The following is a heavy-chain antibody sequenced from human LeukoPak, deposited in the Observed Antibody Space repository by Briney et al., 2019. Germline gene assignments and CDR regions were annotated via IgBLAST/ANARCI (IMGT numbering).Heavy chain of an antibody. Sequence: GGSLRLSCAASGFTFSSYGMHGVRQAPGKGLEWVADIWYDGSNKYYADSVKGRFTISRDNSKNTLYLQMNSLRAEDTAVYYCARVTDSSGWYRYFDYWGQGTLVTVSS. CDR1: GFTFSSYG. J-gene: IGHJ4*02. V-gene: IGHV3-33*01. D-gene: IGHD6-19*01. CDR3: ARVTDSSGWYRYFDY. CDR2: IWYDGSNK.